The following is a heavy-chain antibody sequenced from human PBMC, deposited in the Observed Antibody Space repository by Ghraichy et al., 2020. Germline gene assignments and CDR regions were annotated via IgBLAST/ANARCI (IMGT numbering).Heavy chain of an antibody. J-gene: IGHJ4*02. V-gene: IGHV4-39*01. CDR3: ARLFPSDTAMVTY. D-gene: IGHD5-18*01. CDR1: GGSISSSSYY. Sequence: SETLSLTCTVSGGSISSSSYYWGWIRHPPGKGLEWIGSIYYSGSTYYNPSLKSRVTISVDTSKNQFSLKLSSVTAADTAVYYCARLFPSDTAMVTYWGQGNLVTVSS. CDR2: IYYSGST.